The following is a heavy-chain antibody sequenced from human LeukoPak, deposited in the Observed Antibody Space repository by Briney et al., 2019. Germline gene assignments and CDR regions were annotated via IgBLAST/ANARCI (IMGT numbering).Heavy chain of an antibody. CDR2: ISTSSSYI. V-gene: IGHV3-21*04. CDR3: ARGGRGVRSY. J-gene: IGHJ4*02. D-gene: IGHD3-10*01. CDR1: GFTLSTYN. Sequence: GGSLRLSCAASGFTLSTYNMKWVRQAPRKGLEWVSSISTSSSYIYYADSVKGRFTISRDNARNSLYLQMNSLRAEDTAVYYCARGGRGVRSYWGQGTLVTVSS.